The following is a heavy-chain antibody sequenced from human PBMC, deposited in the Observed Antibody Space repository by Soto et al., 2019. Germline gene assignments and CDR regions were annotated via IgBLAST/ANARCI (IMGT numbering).Heavy chain of an antibody. V-gene: IGHV3-33*01. J-gene: IGHJ4*02. D-gene: IGHD2-8*01. Sequence: QVQLVESGGGVVQPGRSLRLSCAASGFTFCSYGMHWVRQAPGKGLEWVAVIWYDGSNKYYADSVKGRFTISRDNSKNTLYLQMNSLRAEDTAVYYCARDWTRRVYVRLFDYWCKGTLVTVSS. CDR1: GFTFCSYG. CDR2: IWYDGSNK. CDR3: ARDWTRRVYVRLFDY.